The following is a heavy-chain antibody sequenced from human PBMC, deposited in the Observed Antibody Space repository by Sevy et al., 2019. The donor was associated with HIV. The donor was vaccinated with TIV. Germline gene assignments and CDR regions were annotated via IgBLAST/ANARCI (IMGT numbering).Heavy chain of an antibody. Sequence: ASVKVSCKASGYTFTSYGISWVRQAPGQGLEWMGWISAYNGNTTYAQKLQGRVTMTTDTSTSTAYMELRSQRSDDTSVYYGAVSEYCSGGSCYAYIDYWGQGTLVTVSS. CDR1: GYTFTSYG. J-gene: IGHJ4*02. CDR2: ISAYNGNT. CDR3: AVSEYCSGGSCYAYIDY. D-gene: IGHD2-15*01. V-gene: IGHV1-18*04.